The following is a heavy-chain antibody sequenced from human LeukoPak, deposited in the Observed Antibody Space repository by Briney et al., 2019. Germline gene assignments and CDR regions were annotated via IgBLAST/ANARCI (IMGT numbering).Heavy chain of an antibody. CDR3: ARGVRYYYGSGSSINDY. CDR2: INHSGST. V-gene: IGHV4-34*01. CDR1: GGSFSGYY. Sequence: PSGTLSLTCAVYGGSFSGYYWSWIRQPPGKGLEWIGEINHSGSTNYNPSLKSRVTISVDTPKNQFSLKLSSVTAADTAVYYCARGVRYYYGSGSSINDYWGQGTLVTVSS. D-gene: IGHD3-10*01. J-gene: IGHJ4*02.